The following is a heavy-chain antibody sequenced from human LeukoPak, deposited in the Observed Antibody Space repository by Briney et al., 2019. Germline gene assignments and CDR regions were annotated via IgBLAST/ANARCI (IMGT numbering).Heavy chain of an antibody. J-gene: IGHJ1*01. D-gene: IGHD6-19*01. CDR2: ISWNSGTI. Sequence: GGSLRLSCAASGFTFDNYAMNWVRQVPGKCLEWISLISWNSGTIGYADSVKGRFTISRDNANNFLYLQMNSLRAEDTALYYCARAYKDRSLAGKKEFFQHWGQGTLVTVSS. CDR1: GFTFDNYA. V-gene: IGHV3-9*01. CDR3: ARAYKDRSLAGKKEFFQH.